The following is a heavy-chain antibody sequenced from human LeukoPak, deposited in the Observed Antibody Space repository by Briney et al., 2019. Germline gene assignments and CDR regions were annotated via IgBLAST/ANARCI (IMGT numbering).Heavy chain of an antibody. J-gene: IGHJ4*02. D-gene: IGHD6-13*01. CDR1: GFTFRSYS. Sequence: GGSLRLSCAASGFTFRSYSMNWVRQAPGKGLEWVSSISSSSSYIYYADSVKGRFTISRDNAKNSLYLQMNSLRAEDTAMYYCARDRWTSAAAVLDYWGQGTLVTVSS. CDR3: ARDRWTSAAAVLDY. CDR2: ISSSSSYI. V-gene: IGHV3-21*01.